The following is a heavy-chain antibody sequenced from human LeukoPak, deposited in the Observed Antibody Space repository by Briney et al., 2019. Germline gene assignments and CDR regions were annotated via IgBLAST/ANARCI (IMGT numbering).Heavy chain of an antibody. CDR2: IIPVYGAA. V-gene: IGHV1-69*13. CDR1: GGTFSSSP. CDR3: ARAGAIFGVPGAFDL. J-gene: IGHJ3*01. D-gene: IGHD3-3*02. Sequence: ASVKVSCKASGGTFSSSPMYWVRQARGQGLEWMVGIIPVYGAATYSQKFQGRVTITADESTTTAYMELRSLRSGDTGIYYCARAGAIFGVPGAFDLWGQGTFVSVSS.